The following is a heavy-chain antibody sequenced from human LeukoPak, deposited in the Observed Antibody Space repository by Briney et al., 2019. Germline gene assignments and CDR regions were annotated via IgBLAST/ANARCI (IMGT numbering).Heavy chain of an antibody. Sequence: SETLSLTCTVSGGSISSGGYYWSWIRQPPGKGLEWIGYIYHSGTTYYKPSLKSRVTISVDRSKNQFSLKLSSVTAADTAVYYCARGGDFWSGFPFDYWGQGTLVTVSS. D-gene: IGHD3-3*01. V-gene: IGHV4-30-2*01. J-gene: IGHJ4*02. CDR1: GGSISSGGYY. CDR3: ARGGDFWSGFPFDY. CDR2: IYHSGTT.